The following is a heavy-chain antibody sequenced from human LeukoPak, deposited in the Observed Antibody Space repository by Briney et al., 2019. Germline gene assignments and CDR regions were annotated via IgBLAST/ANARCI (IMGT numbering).Heavy chain of an antibody. CDR2: IYSSGST. CDR1: GVSISSSNYY. Sequence: SETLSLTCAVSGVSISSSNYYWGWIRQPPGKGLEWIGNIYSSGSTYFNSSLKSRVTISIDTSKNQVSLKMSSVTAADTAVYYCARAGAYDYVWGSYRYRRGFFDYWGQGTLVTVSS. D-gene: IGHD3-16*02. V-gene: IGHV4-39*01. J-gene: IGHJ4*02. CDR3: ARAGAYDYVWGSYRYRRGFFDY.